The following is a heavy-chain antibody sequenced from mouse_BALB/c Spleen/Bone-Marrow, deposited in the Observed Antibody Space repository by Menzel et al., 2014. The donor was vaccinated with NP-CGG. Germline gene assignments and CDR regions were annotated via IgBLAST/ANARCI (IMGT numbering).Heavy chain of an antibody. D-gene: IGHD4-1*01. CDR2: INPGSGGI. Sequence: VQLQQSGVELVRPGTSVKVSCKASGYAFTNYWIEWVKQRPGRGLEWIGVINPGSGGINYNEKFKGKATLTADKSSNTAYMQLSSLTSDDSAVYFCARELGRGFAYWGQGTLVTVSA. CDR1: GYAFTNYW. V-gene: IGHV1-54*01. CDR3: ARELGRGFAY. J-gene: IGHJ3*01.